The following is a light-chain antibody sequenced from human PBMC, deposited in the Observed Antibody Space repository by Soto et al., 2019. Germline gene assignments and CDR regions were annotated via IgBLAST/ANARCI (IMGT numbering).Light chain of an antibody. CDR3: QQYNNWPPCT. CDR1: QSVSSN. CDR2: GAS. V-gene: IGKV3-15*01. J-gene: IGKJ1*01. Sequence: EIVMTQSPATLSVSPGERATLSCRASQSVSSNLAWYQQKPGQAPRLLIYGASTRATGIPARFSGSGSGTEFTLTVSSLHSEDFAVYYWQQYNNWPPCTFGQGTKFEIK.